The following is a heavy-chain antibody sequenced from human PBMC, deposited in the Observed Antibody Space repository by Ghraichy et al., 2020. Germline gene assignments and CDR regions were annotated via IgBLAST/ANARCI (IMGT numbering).Heavy chain of an antibody. CDR1: GGSFSGYY. D-gene: IGHD6-19*01. CDR2: INHSGST. V-gene: IGHV4-34*01. J-gene: IGHJ5*02. CDR3: ARGFVVGGQQWLVQGFDP. Sequence: SETLSLTCAVYGGSFSGYYWSWIRQPPGKGLEWIGEINHSGSTNYNPSLKSRVTISVDTSKNQFSLKLSSVTAADTAVYYCARGFVVGGQQWLVQGFDPWGQGTLVTVSS.